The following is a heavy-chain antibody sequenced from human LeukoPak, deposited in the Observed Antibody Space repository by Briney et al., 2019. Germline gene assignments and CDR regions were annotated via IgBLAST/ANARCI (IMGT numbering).Heavy chain of an antibody. CDR2: ISSSGSTI. CDR1: GFTFSSYE. J-gene: IGHJ4*02. V-gene: IGHV3-48*03. D-gene: IGHD1-26*01. Sequence: LTGGSLRLSCAASGFTFSSYEMNWVRQAPGKGLDWVSYISSSGSTIYYADSVKGRFTISRDNAKNSLYLQMNSLRAEDTAVYYCEIDTPETIVGATYWGQGTLVTVSS. CDR3: EIDTPETIVGATY.